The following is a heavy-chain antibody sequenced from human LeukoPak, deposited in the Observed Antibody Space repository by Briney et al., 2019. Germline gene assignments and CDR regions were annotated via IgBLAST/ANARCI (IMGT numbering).Heavy chain of an antibody. V-gene: IGHV3-21*01. CDR1: GFTFSSYS. CDR3: ARLEDDCSSTSCYPLGYDY. D-gene: IGHD2-2*01. Sequence: GGSLRLSCAASGFTFSSYSMNWVRQAPGKGLEWVSSISSSSSYIYYAGSVKGRFTISRDNAKNSLYLQMNSLRAEDTAVYYCARLEDDCSSTSCYPLGYDYWGQGTLVTVSS. J-gene: IGHJ4*02. CDR2: ISSSSSYI.